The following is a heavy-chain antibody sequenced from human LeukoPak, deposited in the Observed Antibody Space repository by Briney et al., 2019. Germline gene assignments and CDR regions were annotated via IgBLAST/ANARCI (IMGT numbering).Heavy chain of an antibody. J-gene: IGHJ2*01. CDR3: ARGKVTRDWYFDL. D-gene: IGHD4-17*01. CDR1: GGSFSDFH. Sequence: SETLSLTCTVYGGSFSDFHWSWIRLPPGKGLEWIGEINHSGNTNYNPSLKSRVTISIDTSKNQFSLKLRSVTASNTAVYYCARGKVTRDWYFDLWGRGTLVTVSS. V-gene: IGHV4-34*01. CDR2: INHSGNT.